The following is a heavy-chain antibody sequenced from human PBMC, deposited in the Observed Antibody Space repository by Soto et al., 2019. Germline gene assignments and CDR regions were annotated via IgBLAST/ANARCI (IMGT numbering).Heavy chain of an antibody. CDR1: GYSFTSYW. Sequence: GESLKISCKGSGYSFTSYWIGWVRQMPGKGLKWMGVIYPGDSDTRYSPSFQGQVAISADKSINTAYLEWSSLKASDTAMYYCARSSGSSGHYYFDSWGQGALVTVSS. D-gene: IGHD6-6*01. J-gene: IGHJ4*02. V-gene: IGHV5-51*01. CDR3: ARSSGSSGHYYFDS. CDR2: IYPGDSDT.